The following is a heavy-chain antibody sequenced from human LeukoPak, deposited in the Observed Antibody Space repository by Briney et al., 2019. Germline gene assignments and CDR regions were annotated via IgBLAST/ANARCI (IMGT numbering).Heavy chain of an antibody. CDR2: IYGSGYA. CDR3: ARGVLIINWFDH. J-gene: IGHJ5*02. V-gene: IGHV4-61*02. D-gene: IGHD3-10*01. Sequence: SETLSLTCTVSGGSISSDSRHWSWIRQPAGKGLEWIGRIYGSGYANYNPSLKSRVTMSVDTSKNQFSLKLDSVTASDTAVYCCARGVLIINWFDHWGQGTLVTVSS. CDR1: GGSISSDSRH.